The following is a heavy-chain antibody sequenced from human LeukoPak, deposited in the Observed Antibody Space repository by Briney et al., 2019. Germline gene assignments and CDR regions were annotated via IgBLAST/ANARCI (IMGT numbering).Heavy chain of an antibody. J-gene: IGHJ4*02. CDR1: GYTFTGYY. CDR3: ATEGPVRGAY. D-gene: IGHD3-16*01. V-gene: IGHV1-2*02. Sequence: ASVTVSCKASGYTFTGYYMHWVRQAPGQGLEWMGWINPNSGGTNYAQKFQGRVTMTEDTSTDTAYMELSSLRSEDTAVYYCATEGPVRGAYWGQGTLVTVSS. CDR2: INPNSGGT.